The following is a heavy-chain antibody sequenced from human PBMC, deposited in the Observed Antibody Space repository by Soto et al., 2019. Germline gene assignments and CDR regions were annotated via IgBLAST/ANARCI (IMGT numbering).Heavy chain of an antibody. CDR1: GGSFSGYY. CDR2: INHSGST. D-gene: IGHD6-13*01. CDR3: ARAAVPNNWFDP. Sequence: QVQLQQWGAGLLKPSETLSLTCAVYGGSFSGYYWSWIRQPPGKGLEWIGEINHSGSTNYNPSLKSRVTISVDTSKNQFSLKLSSVTAADTAVYYCARAAVPNNWFDPGGQGTLVTVSS. V-gene: IGHV4-34*01. J-gene: IGHJ5*02.